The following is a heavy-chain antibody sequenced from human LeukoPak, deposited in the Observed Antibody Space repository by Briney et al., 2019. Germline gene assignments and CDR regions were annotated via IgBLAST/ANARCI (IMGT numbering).Heavy chain of an antibody. CDR3: ARDKEESSGWYAYYYYGMDV. V-gene: IGHV3-11*06. Sequence: GGSLRLSCAASGFTFSDYYMSWIRQAPGKGLEWVSYISSSSSYTNYADSVKGRFTISRDNAKNSLYLQMNSLGAEDTAVYYCARDKEESSGWYAYYYYGMDVWGKGTTVTVSS. D-gene: IGHD6-19*01. J-gene: IGHJ6*04. CDR2: ISSSSSYT. CDR1: GFTFSDYY.